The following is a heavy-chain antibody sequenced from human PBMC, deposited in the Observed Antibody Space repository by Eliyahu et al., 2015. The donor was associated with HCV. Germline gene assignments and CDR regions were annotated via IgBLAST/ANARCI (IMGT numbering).Heavy chain of an antibody. CDR3: ARHYTSTWFGNNYYGMDV. CDR1: GFIYXXYW. V-gene: IGHV3-7*01. Sequence: EVQLVESGGGLVQPGGSLRLSCTASGFIYXXYWMTWVRQAPGKGLEWVASIKQDGSVEFYGDSVKGRFTIFRDNVKNSVYVQMYSLRVEDTAVYYCARHYTSTWFGNNYYGMDVWGQGTTVTVS. J-gene: IGHJ6*02. CDR2: IKQDGSVE. D-gene: IGHD6-13*01.